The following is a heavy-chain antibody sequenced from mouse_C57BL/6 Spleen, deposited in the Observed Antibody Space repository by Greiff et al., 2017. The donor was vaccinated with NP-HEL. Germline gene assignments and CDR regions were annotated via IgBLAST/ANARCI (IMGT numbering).Heavy chain of an antibody. V-gene: IGHV1-61*01. J-gene: IGHJ4*01. D-gene: IGHD2-4*01. CDR2: IYPSDSET. Sequence: VQLQQSGAELVRPGSSVKLSCKASGYTFTSYWMDWVKQRPGQGLEWIGNIYPSDSETHYNQKFKDKATLTVDKSSSTAYMQLSSLTSEDSAVYYCAREGIYYDYFYAMDYWGQGTSVTVSS. CDR3: AREGIYYDYFYAMDY. CDR1: GYTFTSYW.